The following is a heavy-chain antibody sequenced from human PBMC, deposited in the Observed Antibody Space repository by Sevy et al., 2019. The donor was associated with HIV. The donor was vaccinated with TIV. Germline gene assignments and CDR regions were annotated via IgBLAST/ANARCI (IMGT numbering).Heavy chain of an antibody. CDR3: ARAQQVTMLVVIGGLYFDF. CDR2: IRYDGTTK. CDR1: GFTFSEYG. J-gene: IGHJ4*02. D-gene: IGHD3-22*01. V-gene: IGHV3-30*02. Sequence: GGSLRLSCAASGFTFSEYGMHWVRQAPGKGLEWVAFIRYDGTTKYYADSVKGRFTISRDNARNSLYLQMEGLRAEDTAVYYCARAQQVTMLVVIGGLYFDFWGQGTLVTVSS.